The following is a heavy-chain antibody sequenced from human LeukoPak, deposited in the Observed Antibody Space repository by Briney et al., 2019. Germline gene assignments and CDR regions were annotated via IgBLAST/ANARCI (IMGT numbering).Heavy chain of an antibody. CDR3: ARDKKQWLVRLGYYYYYYMDV. CDR2: IYTSGST. D-gene: IGHD6-19*01. Sequence: KPSETLSLTCTVSGGSISSGSYYWSWIRQPAGKGLEWIGRIYTSGSTNYNPSLKSRVTISVDTSKNQFSLKLSSVTAADTAVYYCARDKKQWLVRLGYYYYYYMDVWGKGTTVTVSS. J-gene: IGHJ6*03. CDR1: GGSISSGSYY. V-gene: IGHV4-61*02.